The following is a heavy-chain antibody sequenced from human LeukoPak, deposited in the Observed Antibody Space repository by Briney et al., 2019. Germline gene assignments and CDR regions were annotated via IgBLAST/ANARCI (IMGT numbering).Heavy chain of an antibody. CDR1: GYTFTTYG. CDR3: AREEGTGGAVDY. J-gene: IGHJ4*02. Sequence: ASVKVSCKASGYTFTTYGITWVRQAPGQGLEWMGWISGYNGNTKYAQKFQGRVIMTTDTSTSTAYMELRSLRSDDTAVYYCAREEGTGGAVDYWGQGTLVTVSS. CDR2: ISGYNGNT. V-gene: IGHV1-18*01. D-gene: IGHD2-8*02.